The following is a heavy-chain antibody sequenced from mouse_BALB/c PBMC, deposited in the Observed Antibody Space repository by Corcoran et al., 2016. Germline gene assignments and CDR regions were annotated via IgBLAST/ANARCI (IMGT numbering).Heavy chain of an antibody. CDR2: IYPGSGST. CDR1: GYTFTDYV. V-gene: IGHV1-81*01. J-gene: IGHJ4*01. CDR3: AREGSMS. Sequence: QVQLQQSGPEVVKPGASVKMSCKASGYTFTDYVIRWVKQRTGQGLEWIGEIYPGSGSTYYNEKFKGKATLTADKSSNTAYMQLSSPTSEDSAVYFCAREGSMSWGQGTLVTVSS. D-gene: IGHD2-3*01.